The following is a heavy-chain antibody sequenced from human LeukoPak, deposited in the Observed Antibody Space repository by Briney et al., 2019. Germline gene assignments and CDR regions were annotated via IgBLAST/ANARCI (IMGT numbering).Heavy chain of an antibody. V-gene: IGHV4-4*07. CDR1: GCSISSYY. CDR2: IYTSGST. D-gene: IGHD6-19*01. Sequence: SETLSLTCTVSGCSISSYYWSWIRQPAGKGLEWIGRIYTSGSTNYNPSLKSRVTMSVDTPKNQFSLKLSSVTAADTAVYYCAASGWYVPTFDYWGQGTLVTVSS. CDR3: AASGWYVPTFDY. J-gene: IGHJ4*02.